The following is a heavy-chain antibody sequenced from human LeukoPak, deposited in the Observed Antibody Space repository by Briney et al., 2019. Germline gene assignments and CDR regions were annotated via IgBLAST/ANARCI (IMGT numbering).Heavy chain of an antibody. CDR1: DGSISSGGYS. J-gene: IGHJ4*02. Sequence: PSETLSLTCAVSDGSISSGGYSWSWIRQPPGKGLEWIGYIYHSGSTYYNPSLKSRVTISVDRSKNQFSLKLSSVTAADTAVYYCARGRTDDYFDYWGQGTLVTVSS. CDR2: IYHSGST. V-gene: IGHV4-30-2*01. CDR3: ARGRTDDYFDY.